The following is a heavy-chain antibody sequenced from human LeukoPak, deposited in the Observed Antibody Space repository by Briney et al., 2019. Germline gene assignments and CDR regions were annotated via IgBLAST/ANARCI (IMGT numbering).Heavy chain of an antibody. CDR1: GGSINSGDYY. CDR2: IYYSGST. Sequence: SETLFLTCTVSGGSINSGDYYWSWIRQPPVKGVEWIGYIYYSGSTYYNPSLKSRVTISVDTSKNHFFLKMSSVTAADTAVYYCARHKIAPLRFLEWLSEDPWGQGTLVTVSS. D-gene: IGHD3-3*01. J-gene: IGHJ5*02. CDR3: ARHKIAPLRFLEWLSEDP. V-gene: IGHV4-30-4*08.